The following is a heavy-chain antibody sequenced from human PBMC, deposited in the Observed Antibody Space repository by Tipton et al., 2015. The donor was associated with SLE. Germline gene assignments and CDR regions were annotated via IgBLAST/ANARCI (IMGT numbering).Heavy chain of an antibody. Sequence: SLRLSCAASGFTFSSYWMHWVRQAPGKGLVWVSRINSDGSSTSYADSVKGRFTISRDNATNTLYLQMNSLRAEDTAVYYCTRECTGGVCYMHYYGMDVWGQGTMVTVSS. CDR2: INSDGSST. D-gene: IGHD2-8*02. CDR3: TRECTGGVCYMHYYGMDV. J-gene: IGHJ6*02. CDR1: GFTFSSYW. V-gene: IGHV3-74*01.